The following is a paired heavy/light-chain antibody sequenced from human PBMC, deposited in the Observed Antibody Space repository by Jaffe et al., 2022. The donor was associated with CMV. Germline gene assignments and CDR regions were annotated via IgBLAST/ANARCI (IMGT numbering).Heavy chain of an antibody. D-gene: IGHD3-3*01. CDR3: AAGKAVWGGLIDY. CDR2: IRFTNVTI. Sequence: QVQLVESGGGLVKPGGSLRLSCAASGFTFSDYYMSWIRQAPGKGLEWVSYIRFTNVTIYYADSVRGRFTISRDNAKKSLYLQMNSLRAEDTALYYCAAGKAVWGGLIDYWGQGTLVTVSS. V-gene: IGHV3-11*01. CDR1: GFTFSDYY. J-gene: IGHJ4*02.
Light chain of an antibody. J-gene: IGKJ2*01. CDR2: SAS. Sequence: DIVMTQSPDSLAVSLGERATINCKSSQSVLYSSNNKNYLTWYQHKPGQPPKMLIYSASTRESGVPDRFSGSGSGTDFSLTISSLQAEDVAVYYCQQYYTPPYTFGQGTKLEI. CDR3: QQYYTPPYT. CDR1: QSVLYSSNNKNY. V-gene: IGKV4-1*01.